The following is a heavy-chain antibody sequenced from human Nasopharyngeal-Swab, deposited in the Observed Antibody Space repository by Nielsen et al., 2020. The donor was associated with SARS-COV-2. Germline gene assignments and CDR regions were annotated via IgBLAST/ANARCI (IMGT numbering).Heavy chain of an antibody. J-gene: IGHJ4*02. Sequence: GESLKISCVASGFTFSSYGMHWVRQAPGKGLEWVAVIWYDGSNKYYADSVKGRFTISRDNSKNTLYLQMNSLRAEDTAAYYCAREVLAVADNWGYFDYWGQGTLVTVSS. CDR3: AREVLAVADNWGYFDY. V-gene: IGHV3-33*08. CDR1: GFTFSSYG. D-gene: IGHD6-19*01. CDR2: IWYDGSNK.